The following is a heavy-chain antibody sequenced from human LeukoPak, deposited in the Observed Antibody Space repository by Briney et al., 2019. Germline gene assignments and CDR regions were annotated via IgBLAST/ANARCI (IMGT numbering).Heavy chain of an antibody. CDR1: GFTFSSYG. D-gene: IGHD2-8*01. Sequence: GGSLRLSCAASGFTFSSYGMHWVRQAPGKGLEWVAVISYDGSNKYYADSVKGRFTISRDNSKNTLYLQMNSLRAEDTAVYYCAKDNGRYGEYYFDYWGPGNPGHRLL. V-gene: IGHV3-30*18. CDR3: AKDNGRYGEYYFDY. J-gene: IGHJ4*02. CDR2: ISYDGSNK.